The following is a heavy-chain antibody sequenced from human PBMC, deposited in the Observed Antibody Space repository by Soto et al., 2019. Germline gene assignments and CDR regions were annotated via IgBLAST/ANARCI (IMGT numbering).Heavy chain of an antibody. CDR2: IYYSGRT. V-gene: IGHV4-59*08. J-gene: IGHJ4*02. CDR3: ARHSGYDYFDY. CDR1: GGSISSYY. D-gene: IGHD5-12*01. Sequence: SETLSLTCTVSGGSISSYYWSWIRQPPGKGLEWIGYIYYSGRTNYNPSLKSRVTISVDTPKNQFSLKLSSVTAADTAVYYCARHSGYDYFDYWGQGTLVTVSS.